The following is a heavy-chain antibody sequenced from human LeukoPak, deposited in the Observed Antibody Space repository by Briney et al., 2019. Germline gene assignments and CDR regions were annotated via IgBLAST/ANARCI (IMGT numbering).Heavy chain of an antibody. Sequence: DPGGSLRLSCAVSGFTFGTYAMSWVRQAPGKGLEWVSTISASGGTTYYADSVKGRFTISRDDFKNTLYLQMNTLRAEDTALYYCAKDGLTIFGVINGAFDIWGQGTMVTVSS. CDR1: GFTFGTYA. V-gene: IGHV3-23*01. CDR2: ISASGGTT. CDR3: AKDGLTIFGVINGAFDI. D-gene: IGHD3-3*01. J-gene: IGHJ3*02.